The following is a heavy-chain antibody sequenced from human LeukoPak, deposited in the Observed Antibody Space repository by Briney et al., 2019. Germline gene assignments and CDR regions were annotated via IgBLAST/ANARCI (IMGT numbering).Heavy chain of an antibody. J-gene: IGHJ4*02. CDR1: GFTFSSHG. CDR3: VRDADWSFDY. Sequence: QPGGSLRLSCGASGFTFSSHGMHWVRQAPGRGLEWVAFIRNDGNNKYYADSVKGRFTISRDNSKNTLYVQMNSLRVQDTAMYFCVRDADWSFDYWGQGTLVTVSS. D-gene: IGHD3-9*01. CDR2: IRNDGNNK. V-gene: IGHV3-30*02.